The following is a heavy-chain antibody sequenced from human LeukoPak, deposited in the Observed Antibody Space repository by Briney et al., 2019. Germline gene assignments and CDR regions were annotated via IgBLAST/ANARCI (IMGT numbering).Heavy chain of an antibody. V-gene: IGHV1-2*02. Sequence: ASVKVSCKASGYTFTGYYMHWVRQAPGQGLEWMGWINPNSGGTNYAQKFQGRVAITRDTSTSTAYMELSRLRSDDTAVYYCAKSLDQLPFYYWGQGALVTVSS. D-gene: IGHD2-2*01. CDR1: GYTFTGYY. CDR2: INPNSGGT. J-gene: IGHJ4*02. CDR3: AKSLDQLPFYY.